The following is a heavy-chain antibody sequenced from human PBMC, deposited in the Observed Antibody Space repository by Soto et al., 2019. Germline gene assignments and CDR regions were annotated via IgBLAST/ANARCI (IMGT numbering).Heavy chain of an antibody. CDR1: GFTFSSYA. D-gene: IGHD2-2*01. Sequence: GGSLRLSCGASGFTFSSYAMSWVRPAPGKGLEWVSAISDSVGSTYYADSMKGRFTISRDNSENTLYLQMNSLRAEDTAIYYCAKDLTSTSRTPELWGQGTLVTVSS. V-gene: IGHV3-23*01. CDR3: AKDLTSTSRTPEL. J-gene: IGHJ4*02. CDR2: ISDSVGST.